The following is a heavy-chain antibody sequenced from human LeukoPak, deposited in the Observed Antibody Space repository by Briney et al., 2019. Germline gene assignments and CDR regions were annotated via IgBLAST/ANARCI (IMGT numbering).Heavy chain of an antibody. D-gene: IGHD1-26*01. CDR3: AIGKWELLAPFDY. CDR2: ISGSGGST. CDR1: GFTFSSYA. J-gene: IGHJ4*02. V-gene: IGHV3-23*01. Sequence: GGSLRLSCAASGFTFSSYAMSWVRQAPGKGLEWVSDISGSGGSTYYADSVKGRFTISRDNSKNTLYLQMNSLRAEDTAIYYCAIGKWELLAPFDYWGQGTLVTVSS.